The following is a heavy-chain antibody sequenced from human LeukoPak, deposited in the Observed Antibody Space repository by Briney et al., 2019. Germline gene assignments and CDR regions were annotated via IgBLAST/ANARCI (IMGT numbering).Heavy chain of an antibody. CDR1: GYTFTSYG. Sequence: ASVKVSCKASGYTFTSYGISWVRQAPGQGLEWMGWINPNSGDTRYAQNFQGRVTMTRDTSISTVYMELSSLKYDDTAVYYCARVYGYCSDGACYYAYWGQGTLVTVSS. D-gene: IGHD2-15*01. CDR2: INPNSGDT. V-gene: IGHV1-2*02. CDR3: ARVYGYCSDGACYYAY. J-gene: IGHJ4*02.